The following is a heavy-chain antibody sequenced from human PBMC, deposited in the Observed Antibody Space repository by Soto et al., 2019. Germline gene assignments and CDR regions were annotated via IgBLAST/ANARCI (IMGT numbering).Heavy chain of an antibody. D-gene: IGHD5-12*01. CDR2: ISGTGGDT. V-gene: IGHV3-23*01. CDR1: GFTFSSYV. CDR3: AKGNNGYALFFDY. Sequence: EMQLLESGGGLVQPGGSLRLSCAAPGFTFSSYVMNWVRQAPGKGLEWVSTISGTGGDTYYADSVKGRFTVSGDNSKNTLFLQMDSLRAEDTAVYYCAKGNNGYALFFDYWGQGTLVTVSS. J-gene: IGHJ4*02.